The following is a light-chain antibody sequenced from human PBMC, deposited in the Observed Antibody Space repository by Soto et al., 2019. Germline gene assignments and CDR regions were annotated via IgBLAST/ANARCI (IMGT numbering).Light chain of an antibody. J-gene: IGKJ4*01. CDR3: QQYGSSRLT. V-gene: IGKV1-39*01. Sequence: DIQMTQSPSSLSASVGDRVTITCRASQSISSYLNWYQQKPGKAPKLLIYAASSLQSGVPSRFSGSGSGTDFTLTISSLEAEDFAVYYCQQYGSSRLTFGGGTKVEIK. CDR2: AAS. CDR1: QSISSY.